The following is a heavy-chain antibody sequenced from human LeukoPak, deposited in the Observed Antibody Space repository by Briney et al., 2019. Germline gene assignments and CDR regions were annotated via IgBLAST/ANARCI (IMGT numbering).Heavy chain of an antibody. CDR1: GYTFTGYY. V-gene: IGHV1-2*02. CDR3: ARVGRYVWGSYRYPRFDP. Sequence: ASVKVSCKASGYTFTGYYMHWVRQAPEQGLEWMGWINPNSGGTNYARKFQGRVTMTRDTSISTAYMELSRLRSDDTAVYYCARVGRYVWGSYRYPRFDPWGQGTLVTVSS. D-gene: IGHD3-16*02. CDR2: INPNSGGT. J-gene: IGHJ5*02.